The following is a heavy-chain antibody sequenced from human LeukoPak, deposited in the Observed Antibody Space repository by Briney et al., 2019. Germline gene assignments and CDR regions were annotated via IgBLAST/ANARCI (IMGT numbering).Heavy chain of an antibody. V-gene: IGHV3-73*01. CDR1: GFTFNGSA. J-gene: IGHJ3*01. Sequence: GGSLRLSCAASGFTFNGSAMHWVRQASGKGLEWVGHIRSKANNYATAYDASVKGRFTISRDDSKNTAFLQMNSLKTEDTAVYYCVSTGRYYFERSGHFHHEAFDVWGQGTMVTVSS. D-gene: IGHD3-10*01. CDR3: VSTGRYYFERSGHFHHEAFDV. CDR2: IRSKANNYAT.